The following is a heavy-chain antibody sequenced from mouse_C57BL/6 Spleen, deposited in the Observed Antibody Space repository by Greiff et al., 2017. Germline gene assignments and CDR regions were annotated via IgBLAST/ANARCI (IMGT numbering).Heavy chain of an antibody. V-gene: IGHV1-54*01. CDR1: GYAFTNYL. Sequence: QVQLQQSGAELVRPGTSVKVSCKASGYAFTNYLIEWVKQRPGQGLEWIGVINPGSGGTNYNEKFKGKETLTADKSSSTAYMQLSSLTSEDSAVYFCARELLLRYPLWGQGTLVTVSA. CDR3: ARELLLRYPL. J-gene: IGHJ3*01. D-gene: IGHD1-1*01. CDR2: INPGSGGT.